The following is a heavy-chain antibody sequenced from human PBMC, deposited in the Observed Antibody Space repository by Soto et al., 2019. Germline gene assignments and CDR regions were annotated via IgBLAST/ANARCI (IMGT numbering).Heavy chain of an antibody. CDR2: IYSGGST. V-gene: IGHV3-53*01. Sequence: GGSLRLSCAASGFTVSSNYMSWVRQAPGKGLEWVSVIYSGGSTYYADSVKGRFTISRDNSKNTLYLQMNSLRAEDTAVYYCAREAVTTAGYYYGMDVCGQGTTVTVSS. J-gene: IGHJ6*02. D-gene: IGHD4-4*01. CDR3: AREAVTTAGYYYGMDV. CDR1: GFTVSSNY.